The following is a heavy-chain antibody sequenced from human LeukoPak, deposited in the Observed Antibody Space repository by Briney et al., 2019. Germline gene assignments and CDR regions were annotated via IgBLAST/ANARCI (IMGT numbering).Heavy chain of an antibody. Sequence: PGGSTRLSCEASGFTFSAYAMTWVRQAPGKGLEWVSSIGSDNKPHYSESVKGRFAISRDNSKSMLFLQLNSLRAEDTALYYCARDLHYNVAMDVWGQGTAGYVSS. V-gene: IGHV3-23*01. CDR2: IGSDNKP. CDR1: GFTFSAYA. J-gene: IGHJ6*02. CDR3: ARDLHYNVAMDV. D-gene: IGHD5-24*01.